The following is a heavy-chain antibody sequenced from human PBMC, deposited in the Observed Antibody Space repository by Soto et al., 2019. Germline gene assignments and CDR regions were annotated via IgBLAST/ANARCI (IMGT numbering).Heavy chain of an antibody. CDR2: ISDSGGST. V-gene: IGHV3-23*01. CDR3: AKADYGDHGFDY. D-gene: IGHD4-17*01. Sequence: EVQLLEAGGGLVQPGGSLRLSCAASGITFSSYAMSWVRQAPGKGLEWVSGISDSGGSTYYADSVKGRFTISRDNSKNTLYLQMNSLRAEDTAVYYCAKADYGDHGFDYWGQGTLVTVS. J-gene: IGHJ4*02. CDR1: GITFSSYA.